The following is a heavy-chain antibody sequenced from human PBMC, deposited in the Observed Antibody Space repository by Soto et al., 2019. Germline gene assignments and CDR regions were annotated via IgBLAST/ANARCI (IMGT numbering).Heavy chain of an antibody. V-gene: IGHV1-18*01. Sequence: QVQLVQSGAEVKKPGASVKVSCKASGYTFTSYGISWVRQAPGQGLEWMGWISAYNGNTNYAQKLQGRVTMTTDTSTNTAYMQLRSLRSDDTAVYYCASSPLFVVSTHAFDIWGQGTMVTVSS. CDR2: ISAYNGNT. CDR1: GYTFTSYG. D-gene: IGHD2-8*02. J-gene: IGHJ3*02. CDR3: ASSPLFVVSTHAFDI.